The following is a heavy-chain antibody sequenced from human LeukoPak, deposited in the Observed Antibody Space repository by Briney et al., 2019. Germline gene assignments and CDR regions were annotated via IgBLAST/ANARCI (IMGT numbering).Heavy chain of an antibody. CDR1: GGSGITYS. CDR2: IIPMIGLT. Sequence: ASVKVSCKPSGGSGITYSISWVRQAPGKGLEYMGRIIPMIGLTDYAQKFQGRVTISADTSTGTTYMDLNILRSDDTAVYYCARGAREYSYDHLEYWGQGTLVTVSS. D-gene: IGHD5-18*01. CDR3: ARGAREYSYDHLEY. V-gene: IGHV1-69*02. J-gene: IGHJ4*02.